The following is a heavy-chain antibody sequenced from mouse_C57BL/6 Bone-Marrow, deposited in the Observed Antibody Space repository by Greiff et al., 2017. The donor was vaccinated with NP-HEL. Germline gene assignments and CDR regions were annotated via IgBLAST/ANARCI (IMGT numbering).Heavy chain of an antibody. CDR1: GYTFTSYW. D-gene: IGHD1-1*01. V-gene: IGHV1-59*01. CDR3: ARFYYYGYFDY. CDR2: IDPSDSYT. Sequence: VQLQQPGAELVRPGTSVKLSCKASGYTFTSYWMHWVKQRPGQGLEWIGVIDPSDSYTNYNQKFKGKATLTVYTSSSTAYMQLSSLTSEDSAVYYCARFYYYGYFDYWGQGTTLTVSS. J-gene: IGHJ2*01.